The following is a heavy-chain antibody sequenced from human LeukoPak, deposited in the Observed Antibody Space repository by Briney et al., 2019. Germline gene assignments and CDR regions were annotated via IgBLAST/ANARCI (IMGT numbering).Heavy chain of an antibody. J-gene: IGHJ4*02. D-gene: IGHD4-17*01. CDR2: MNPNSGNT. Sequence: ASVKVSCKASGYTFTSYDINWVRQATGQGLEWMGWMNPNSGNTGYAQKLQGRVTMTTDTSTSTAYMELRSLRSDDTAVYYCAVSFYGDPWDYWGQGTLVTVSS. V-gene: IGHV1-8*01. CDR1: GYTFTSYD. CDR3: AVSFYGDPWDY.